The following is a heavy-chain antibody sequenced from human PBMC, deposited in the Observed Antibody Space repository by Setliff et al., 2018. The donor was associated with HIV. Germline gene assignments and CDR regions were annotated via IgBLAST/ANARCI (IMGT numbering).Heavy chain of an antibody. J-gene: IGHJ3*02. CDR2: IYPGDSAT. Sequence: PGESLKISCKGSGYSFTSYWIGWVRQMPGKGLEWMGIIYPGDSATRYSPSFQGQVTISADKSISTAYLQWSSLKAADTAVYYCARALRLPHYYDSSGYYRANAFDIWGQGTMVTVSS. CDR3: ARALRLPHYYDSSGYYRANAFDI. CDR1: GYSFTSYW. D-gene: IGHD3-22*01. V-gene: IGHV5-51*01.